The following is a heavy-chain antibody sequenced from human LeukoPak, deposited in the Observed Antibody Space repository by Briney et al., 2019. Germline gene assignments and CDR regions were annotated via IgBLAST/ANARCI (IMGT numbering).Heavy chain of an antibody. CDR2: ITGSGGST. J-gene: IGHJ4*02. Sequence: GGCLRLSFAASGLTFSSYAASSVRQAPGKGLELVSAITGSGGSTSYADSVKCRFHISRDNSRNTRYLQMNSLRAEDTAVYYCAKGGYNWNYFDYWGQGTLVTVSS. D-gene: IGHD1-20*01. V-gene: IGHV3-23*01. CDR1: GLTFSSYA. CDR3: AKGGYNWNYFDY.